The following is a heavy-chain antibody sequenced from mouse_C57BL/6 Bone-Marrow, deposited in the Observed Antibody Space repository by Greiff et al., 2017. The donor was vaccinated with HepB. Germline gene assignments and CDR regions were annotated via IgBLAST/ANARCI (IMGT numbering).Heavy chain of an antibody. D-gene: IGHD1-1*01. CDR1: GFSLTSYG. CDR2: LWSGGST. V-gene: IGHV2-2*01. J-gene: IGHJ1*03. Sequence: QVQLKQSGPGLVQPSQSLSITCTVSGFSLTSYGVHWVRQSPGKGLEWLGVLWSGGSTDYNAAFISRLSISKDNSKSQVFFKMNSLQADDTAIYYCARIGFTYWYFDVWGTGTTVTVSS. CDR3: ARIGFTYWYFDV.